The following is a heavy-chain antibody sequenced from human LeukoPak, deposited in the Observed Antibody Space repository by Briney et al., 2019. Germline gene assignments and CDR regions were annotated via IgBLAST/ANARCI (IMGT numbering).Heavy chain of an antibody. CDR2: IHYSGTT. CDR1: GDSISSYY. CDR3: ASGRPLGFDY. D-gene: IGHD1-26*01. V-gene: IGHV4-59*01. J-gene: IGHJ4*02. Sequence: SETLSLTCTVSGDSISSYYWTWIRQPPGKGLEWIGYIHYSGTTNYNPSLKSRVTISVDTSKNQFSLKLSSVTAADTAVYYCASGRPLGFDYWGQGTLVTVSS.